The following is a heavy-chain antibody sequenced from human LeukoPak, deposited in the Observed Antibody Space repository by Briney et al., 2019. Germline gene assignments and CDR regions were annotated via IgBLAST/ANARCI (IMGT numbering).Heavy chain of an antibody. CDR3: ARGFVLGAAKNYFDY. D-gene: IGHD2-21*02. Sequence: GGSLRLSCAASGFTFSDYGMHWVRQAPGKGLEWVAIIWYDGNKKYYADSVKGRFTISRDNSKNTLSLQMNSLRAEDTALYYCARGFVLGAAKNYFDYWGQGALVTVSS. CDR2: IWYDGNKK. V-gene: IGHV3-30*02. CDR1: GFTFSDYG. J-gene: IGHJ4*02.